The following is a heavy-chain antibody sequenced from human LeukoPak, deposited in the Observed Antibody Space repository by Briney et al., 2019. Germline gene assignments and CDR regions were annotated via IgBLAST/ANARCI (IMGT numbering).Heavy chain of an antibody. CDR2: ISGSGGST. Sequence: GGSLRLSCAASGFTFSNYAMNWVRQAPGKGLEWVSGISGSGGSTYYADSVKGRFTISRDNSKKTLYLQMNSLRAEDTAVYYCAKGEYYYGSGSYWFDPWGQGTLVTVSS. J-gene: IGHJ5*02. V-gene: IGHV3-23*01. CDR3: AKGEYYYGSGSYWFDP. D-gene: IGHD3-10*01. CDR1: GFTFSNYA.